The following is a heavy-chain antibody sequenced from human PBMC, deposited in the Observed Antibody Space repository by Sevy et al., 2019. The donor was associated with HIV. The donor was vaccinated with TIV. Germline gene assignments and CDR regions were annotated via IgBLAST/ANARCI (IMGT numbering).Heavy chain of an antibody. D-gene: IGHD6-13*01. J-gene: IGHJ4*02. CDR3: ATDRQQLVPPFDY. CDR2: IKQDGSEK. CDR1: GFTFSSYW. V-gene: IGHV3-7*01. Sequence: GGSLRLSCAASGFTFSSYWMSWVRQAPGKGLEWVANIKQDGSEKYYVDSVKGRFTISRDNAKNSLYLQMNSLRAEDTAVYYCATDRQQLVPPFDYWGQGTLVTVSS.